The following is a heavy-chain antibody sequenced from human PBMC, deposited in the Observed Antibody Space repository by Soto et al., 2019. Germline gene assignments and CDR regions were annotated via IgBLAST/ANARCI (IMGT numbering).Heavy chain of an antibody. D-gene: IGHD2-2*01. CDR2: ISANNGNT. CDR3: ARGCGRASCPYYMEV. V-gene: IGHV1-18*04. CDR1: GYTFTGYY. J-gene: IGHJ6*03. Sequence: ASVKVSCKASGYTFTGYYMHWVRQAPGQGLEWMGWISANNGNTNYAQKLQGRVTMTTDTSTSTAYMELRSLRSDDTAVYYCARGCGRASCPYYMEVWGKGTTVTVSS.